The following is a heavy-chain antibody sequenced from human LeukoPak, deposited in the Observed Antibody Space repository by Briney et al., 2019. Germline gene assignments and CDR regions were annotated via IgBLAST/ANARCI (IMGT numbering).Heavy chain of an antibody. V-gene: IGHV3-9*01. CDR3: AKDIEQQLAYFDY. CDR2: ISWNSGSI. Sequence: PGGSLRLSCAASGFTFDDYAMHWVRQAPGKGLEWVSGISWNSGSIGYADSVKGRFTISRDNAKNSLYLQMNSLRAEDTALYYCAKDIEQQLAYFDYWGQGTLVTVSS. J-gene: IGHJ4*02. D-gene: IGHD6-13*01. CDR1: GFTFDDYA.